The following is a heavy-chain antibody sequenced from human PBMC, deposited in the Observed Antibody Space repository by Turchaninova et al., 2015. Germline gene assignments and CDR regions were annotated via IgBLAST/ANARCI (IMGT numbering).Heavy chain of an antibody. CDR3: ARYGELKYYYYYYMDV. CDR2: IYYRGST. D-gene: IGHD1-7*01. CDR1: GGSISSSY. J-gene: IGHJ6*03. V-gene: IGHV4-59*08. Sequence: QVQLQESGPGLVKPSETLSLTCTVSGGSISSSYWRWIRQPPGKGLEWIGYIYYRGSTNYNPSLKSRVTISVDTSKNRFSLKLSSVTAAETAGYYCARYGELKYYYYYYMDVWGKGTTVTVSS.